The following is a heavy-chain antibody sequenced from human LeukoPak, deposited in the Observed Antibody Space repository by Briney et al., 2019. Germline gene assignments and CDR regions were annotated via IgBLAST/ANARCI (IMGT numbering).Heavy chain of an antibody. V-gene: IGHV1-3*01. J-gene: IGHJ4*02. Sequence: ASVKVSCKASGYTFTSYAMHCVRQAPGQRLEWMGWINAGNGNTKYSQKFQGRVTITRDTSASTAYMELSSLRSEDTAVYYCASPLMIAAAGIYYFDYWGQGTLVTVSS. CDR2: INAGNGNT. D-gene: IGHD6-13*01. CDR3: ASPLMIAAAGIYYFDY. CDR1: GYTFTSYA.